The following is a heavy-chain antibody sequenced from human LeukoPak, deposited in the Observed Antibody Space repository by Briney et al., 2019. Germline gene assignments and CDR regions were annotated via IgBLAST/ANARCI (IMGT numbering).Heavy chain of an antibody. Sequence: GGSLRLSCAASGFTFSSYGMHWVRQAPGKGLEGVAFIRYDGSNKYYADSVKGRFTISRDNSKNTLYLQMNSLRAEDTAVYYCAKDSRGSIVVVPAAIFSIPYYFDYWGQGTLVTVSS. V-gene: IGHV3-30*02. D-gene: IGHD2-2*02. CDR2: IRYDGSNK. J-gene: IGHJ4*02. CDR3: AKDSRGSIVVVPAAIFSIPYYFDY. CDR1: GFTFSSYG.